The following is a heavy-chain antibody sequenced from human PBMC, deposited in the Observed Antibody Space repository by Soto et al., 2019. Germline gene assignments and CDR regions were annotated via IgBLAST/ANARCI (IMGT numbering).Heavy chain of an antibody. CDR1: GDSISTSRYY. V-gene: IGHV4-39*01. D-gene: IGHD2-8*02. J-gene: IGHJ4*02. CDR3: ARHYCTGGPCYFDY. CDR2: IYNDGVT. Sequence: SETLSLTXTVSGDSISTSRYYWALIRQPPGTGLEWIGTIYNDGVTYYNPSLKSRVTLSIDTSKNQFSLKLRSVTAADSAIYYCARHYCTGGPCYFDYWGQGTLVTVSS.